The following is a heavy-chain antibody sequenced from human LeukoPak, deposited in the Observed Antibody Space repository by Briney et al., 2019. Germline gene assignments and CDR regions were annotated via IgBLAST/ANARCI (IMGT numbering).Heavy chain of an antibody. CDR1: GSYW. CDR3: ARGGFRDYGSGSYYQDY. CDR2: INSDGSWT. J-gene: IGHJ4*02. D-gene: IGHD3-10*01. V-gene: IGHV3-74*01. Sequence: QAGGSLRLSCAASGSYWMHWVRQAPGKGLVWVSHINSDGSWTSYADSVKGRFTISKDNAKNTVYLQMNNLRAEDTAVYYCARGGFRDYGSGSYYQDYWGQGTLVTVSS.